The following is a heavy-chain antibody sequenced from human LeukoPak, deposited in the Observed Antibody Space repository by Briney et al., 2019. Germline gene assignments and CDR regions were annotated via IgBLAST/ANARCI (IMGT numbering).Heavy chain of an antibody. CDR2: ISWNSGSI. D-gene: IGHD3-10*01. Sequence: PGGSLRLSCAASGFTFDDYAMHWVRQAPGKGLEWVSGISWNSGSIGYADSVKGRFTISRDNAKNPLYLQMNSLRAEDTALYYCAKVGGSKYYYYYYMDVWGKGTTVTVSS. CDR3: AKVGGSKYYYYYYMDV. J-gene: IGHJ6*03. V-gene: IGHV3-9*01. CDR1: GFTFDDYA.